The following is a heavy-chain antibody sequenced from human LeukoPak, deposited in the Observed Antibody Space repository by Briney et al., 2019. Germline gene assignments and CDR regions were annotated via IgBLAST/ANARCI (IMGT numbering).Heavy chain of an antibody. Sequence: GASVKVSCKASGGTFSSYAISWVRQAPGQGLEWMGGIIPIFGTANYAQKFQGRVTITADESTSTAYMELSSLRSEDTAVYYCARGEDIVVVPAAPFNWFDPWGQGTLVTVSS. J-gene: IGHJ5*02. CDR2: IIPIFGTA. V-gene: IGHV1-69*13. D-gene: IGHD2-2*01. CDR1: GGTFSSYA. CDR3: ARGEDIVVVPAAPFNWFDP.